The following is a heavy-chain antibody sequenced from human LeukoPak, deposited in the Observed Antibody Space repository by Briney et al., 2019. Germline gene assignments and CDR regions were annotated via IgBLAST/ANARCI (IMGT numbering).Heavy chain of an antibody. CDR3: ATIFY. CDR2: IYSGGTT. V-gene: IGHV3-66*01. Sequence: GGSLRLSCAASGFTVSDNYMTWVRQVPGKGLEWVSVIYSGGTTCDADSVKGRFTISRDNSKNTLYLQMDNLRAEDTAIYYCATIFYWGHGTMVTVSS. J-gene: IGHJ4*01. CDR1: GFTVSDNY.